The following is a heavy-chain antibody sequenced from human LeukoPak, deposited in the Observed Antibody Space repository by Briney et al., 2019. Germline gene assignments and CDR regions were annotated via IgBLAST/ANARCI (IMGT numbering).Heavy chain of an antibody. D-gene: IGHD1-1*01. J-gene: IGHJ4*02. CDR2: ISYSGST. CDR3: ARVPISLYYFDY. CDR1: GGSVSSGFYY. Sequence: SETLSLTCTVSGGSVSSGFYYWSWIRQPPGKGLEWIGYISYSGSTNYNPTLKSRVTISVDTSKNQFSLKLSSVTSADTAVYYCARVPISLYYFDYWGQGTLVTVSS. V-gene: IGHV4-61*01.